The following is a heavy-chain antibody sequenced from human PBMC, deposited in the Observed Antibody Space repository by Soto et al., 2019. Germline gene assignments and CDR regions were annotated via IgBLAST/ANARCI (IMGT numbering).Heavy chain of an antibody. CDR2: ISYSGST. V-gene: IGHV4-31*03. CDR1: GGSISSGGYY. D-gene: IGHD2-21*02. J-gene: IGHJ6*02. CDR3: ARDGVTTYYYYGMDV. Sequence: QVHLQESGPGLLKPSQTLSLTCTVSGGSISSGGYYWSWIRHHPGEGLEWIGYISYSGSTYYNPSLKSRVTISADTSKNQLSLKLNSVTVADTAVYYCARDGVTTYYYYGMDVWGQGTTVTVSS.